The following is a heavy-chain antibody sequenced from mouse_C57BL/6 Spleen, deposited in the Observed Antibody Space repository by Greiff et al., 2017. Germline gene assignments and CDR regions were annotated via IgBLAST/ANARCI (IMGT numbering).Heavy chain of an antibody. V-gene: IGHV1-15*01. Sequence: VHLVESGAELVRPGASVTLSCKASGYTFTDYEMHWVKQTPVHGLEWIGAIDPETGGTAYNQKFKGKAILTADKSSSTAYMELRSLTSEDSAVYYCTTIYYYTMDYWGQGTSVTVSS. CDR2: IDPETGGT. CDR3: TTIYYYTMDY. CDR1: GYTFTDYE. J-gene: IGHJ4*01.